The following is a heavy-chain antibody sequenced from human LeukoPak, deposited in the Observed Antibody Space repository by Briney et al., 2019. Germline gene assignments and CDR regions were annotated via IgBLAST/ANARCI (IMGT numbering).Heavy chain of an antibody. Sequence: GASVTVSCKASGYTFTTYSISWVRQAPGQGLEWMGWISAYNGNTNYAQKFQGRVTMTTDTSTSTAYMELRSLRSDDTAVYYCAREIVVVPSAVGFDPWGQGTLVTVSS. D-gene: IGHD2-2*01. V-gene: IGHV1-18*01. CDR3: AREIVVVPSAVGFDP. J-gene: IGHJ5*02. CDR2: ISAYNGNT. CDR1: GYTFTTYS.